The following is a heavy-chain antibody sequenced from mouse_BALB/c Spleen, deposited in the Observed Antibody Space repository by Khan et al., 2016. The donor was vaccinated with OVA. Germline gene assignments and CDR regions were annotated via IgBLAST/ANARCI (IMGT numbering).Heavy chain of an antibody. J-gene: IGHJ3*01. V-gene: IGHV1-4*01. CDR2: INPSSGYT. CDR3: ASEGAYYRSDGWFAY. CDR1: GYTFTSYT. D-gene: IGHD2-14*01. Sequence: QVQLKQSGAELARPGASVKMSCKASGYTFTSYTMHWVKQRPGQGLEWIGHINPSSGYTNYNQKFKDKATLTADKSSRIAYMQLSSLTSEDSAVYYCASEGAYYRSDGWFAYWGQGTLVTVSA.